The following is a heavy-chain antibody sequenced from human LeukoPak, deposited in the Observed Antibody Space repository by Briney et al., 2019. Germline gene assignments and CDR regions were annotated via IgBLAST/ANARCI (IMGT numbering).Heavy chain of an antibody. Sequence: GASVKVSCKASGGTFSSYAISWVRQAPGQGLEWMGGIIPIFGTANYAQKFQGRVTITADESTSTAYMELSSLRSEDTAVYYCARGTLMAYCGGDCYGSFDYWGQGTLVTVSS. CDR1: GGTFSSYA. D-gene: IGHD2-21*02. J-gene: IGHJ4*02. CDR3: ARGTLMAYCGGDCYGSFDY. V-gene: IGHV1-69*01. CDR2: IIPIFGTA.